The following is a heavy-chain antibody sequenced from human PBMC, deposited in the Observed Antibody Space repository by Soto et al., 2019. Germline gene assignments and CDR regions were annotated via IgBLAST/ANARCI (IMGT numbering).Heavy chain of an antibody. D-gene: IGHD3-3*01. CDR3: ARAGTITIFGVGPDGKYYFDY. V-gene: IGHV1-46*01. J-gene: IGHJ4*02. Sequence: QVQLVQSGAEVKKPGASVKVSCKASGYTFTSYYMHWVRQAPGQGLEWMGIINPSGGSTSYAQKCKGRVTMTKDTSTSTVYMELSSLRSEDTAVYYCARAGTITIFGVGPDGKYYFDYWGQGTLVTVSS. CDR1: GYTFTSYY. CDR2: INPSGGST.